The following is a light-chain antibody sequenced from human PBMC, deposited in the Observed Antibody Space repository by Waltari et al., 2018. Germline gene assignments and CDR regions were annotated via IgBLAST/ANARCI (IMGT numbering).Light chain of an antibody. CDR2: DVS. J-gene: IGLJ1*01. Sequence: SALTQPASMSGYPGQSITISCTGTNRDIGLYDSVSWYQQHPGKAPKLLISDVSKRPSGVPARFSGSVTGYTASLTISGLQAEDEADYYCSSDTATDTYVFGSGTTVIGL. CDR1: NRDIGLYDS. CDR3: SSDTATDTYV. V-gene: IGLV2-14*03.